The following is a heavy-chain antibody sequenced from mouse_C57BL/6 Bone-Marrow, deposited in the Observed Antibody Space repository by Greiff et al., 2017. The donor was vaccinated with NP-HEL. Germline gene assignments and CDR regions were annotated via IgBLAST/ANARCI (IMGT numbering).Heavy chain of an antibody. CDR2: ISSGGSYT. J-gene: IGHJ2*01. CDR1: GFTFSSYG. CDR3: AVVDFDY. D-gene: IGHD1-1*01. V-gene: IGHV5-6*01. Sequence: EVHLVESGGDLVKPGGSLKLSCAASGFTFSSYGMSWVRQTPDKRLEWVATISSGGSYTYYPDSGKGRFTIFRDNAKNTLYLQMSSLKSEDTAMYYCAVVDFDYWGQGTTLTVSS.